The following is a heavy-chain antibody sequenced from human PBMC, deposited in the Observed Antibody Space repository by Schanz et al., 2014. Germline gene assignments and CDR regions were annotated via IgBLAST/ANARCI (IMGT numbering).Heavy chain of an antibody. CDR3: ARESSNDIVLVPGAVFDH. Sequence: ESGGGLVQPGGSLRLSCAVSGFIVRSNYMTWVRQAPGKGLEWVSFVHPGGSTYYPDSVKGRFTISRDNSKNTVYLQMNSLRPGDTAVYYCARESSNDIVLVPGAVFDHWGQGILVTVSS. D-gene: IGHD2-2*01. V-gene: IGHV3-66*02. CDR2: VHPGGST. CDR1: GFIVRSNY. J-gene: IGHJ4*02.